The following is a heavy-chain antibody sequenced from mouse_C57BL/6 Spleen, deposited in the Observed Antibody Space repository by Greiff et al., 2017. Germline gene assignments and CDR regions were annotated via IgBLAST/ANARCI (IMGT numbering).Heavy chain of an antibody. Sequence: VQLKQPGAELVKPGASVKVSCKASGYTFTSYWMHWVKQRPGQGLEWIGRIHPSDSVTNYNQQFKGKATLTVDKSSSTAYMQLSSLTSEDSAVYDGAMRNYGNYRAMDYWGQGTSVTVSS. J-gene: IGHJ4*01. CDR2: IHPSDSVT. CDR1: GYTFTSYW. CDR3: AMRNYGNYRAMDY. D-gene: IGHD2-1*01. V-gene: IGHV1-74*01.